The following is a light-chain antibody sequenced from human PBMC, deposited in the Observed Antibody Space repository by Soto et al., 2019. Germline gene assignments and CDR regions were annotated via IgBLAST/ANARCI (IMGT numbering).Light chain of an antibody. V-gene: IGKV3-11*01. Sequence: EIVLTQSPATLSSSPGETATPSCRASQYVASRLAWYQHKPGQAPRLLIYYMSKRATGIPARFSGSGSGTDFTLTISSLAPDDFAIYYCHQRQSWPRTFGQGTKVEIK. J-gene: IGKJ1*01. CDR2: YMS. CDR1: QYVASR. CDR3: HQRQSWPRT.